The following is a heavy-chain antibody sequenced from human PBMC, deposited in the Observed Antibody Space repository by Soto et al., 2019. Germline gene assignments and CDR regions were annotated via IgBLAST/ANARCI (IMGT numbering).Heavy chain of an antibody. CDR1: GYNFITYA. CDR2: INPYNGYI. D-gene: IGHD3-10*01. Sequence: QVQLVQSGAEVKKPGASVKVSCKASGYNFITYAITWVRQAPGQGLEWMGWINPYNGYINYAEKFQGRVTVTTDTSTRTAYMELRSLRSDDTAMYYCARVAMVRGVIGYNDDGLDGWGQGTTVTVSS. J-gene: IGHJ6*02. V-gene: IGHV1-18*04. CDR3: ARVAMVRGVIGYNDDGLDG.